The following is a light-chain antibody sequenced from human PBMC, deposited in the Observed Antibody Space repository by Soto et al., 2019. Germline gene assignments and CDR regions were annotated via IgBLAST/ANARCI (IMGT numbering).Light chain of an antibody. Sequence: QSALTQPRSVSGSPGQSVTISCTGTSSDVGGYNSVSWYQQHPGKAPKLMIYAVFKRPSGVPDRFSGSKSGNTASLTISGLQAEDEADYYCCSYAGSYTWVFGGGTKLTVL. CDR3: CSYAGSYTWV. J-gene: IGLJ2*01. CDR1: SSDVGGYNS. V-gene: IGLV2-11*01. CDR2: AVF.